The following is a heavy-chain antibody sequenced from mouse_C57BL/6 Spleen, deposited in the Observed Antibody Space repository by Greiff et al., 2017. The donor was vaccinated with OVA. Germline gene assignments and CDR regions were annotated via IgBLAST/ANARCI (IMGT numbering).Heavy chain of an antibody. D-gene: IGHD2-3*01. Sequence: EVKLVESGGGLVKPGGSLKLSCAASGFTFSSYAMSWVRQTPEKRLEWVATISDGGSYTYYPDNVKGRFTISRDNAKNNRYLQMSHLKSEDTAMYYCAREGDGYSWFAYWGQGTLVTVSA. CDR1: GFTFSSYA. J-gene: IGHJ3*01. V-gene: IGHV5-4*01. CDR3: AREGDGYSWFAY. CDR2: ISDGGSYT.